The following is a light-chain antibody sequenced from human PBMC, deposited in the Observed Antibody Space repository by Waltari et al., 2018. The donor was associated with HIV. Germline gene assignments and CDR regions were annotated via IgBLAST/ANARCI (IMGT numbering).Light chain of an antibody. CDR1: SSDVGDYNY. V-gene: IGLV2-14*01. CDR2: EVS. CDR3: SSYTTRAVSTYV. J-gene: IGLJ1*01. Sequence: QSALTQPASVSGSPGQSLTISCIGTSSDVGDYNYVSWYQQHPGKAPKVIIYEVSNRPSGISDRFSGSKSGNTASLTISGLQAEDEADYYCSSYTTRAVSTYVFGTGTKVTVL.